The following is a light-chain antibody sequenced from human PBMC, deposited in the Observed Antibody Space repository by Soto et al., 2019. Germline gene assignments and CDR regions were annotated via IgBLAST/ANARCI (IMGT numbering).Light chain of an antibody. CDR2: GAS. Sequence: AQSRSSLSLFSADGGTLSCRASQSVSSNLAWYQQKPGQAPRLVIYGASSRATGIPDRFSGSGSGTDFTLTISRLEPEDFAVYYCQQYGSFGQGTKVDIK. CDR1: QSVSSN. V-gene: IGKV3-20*01. CDR3: QQYGS. J-gene: IGKJ1*01.